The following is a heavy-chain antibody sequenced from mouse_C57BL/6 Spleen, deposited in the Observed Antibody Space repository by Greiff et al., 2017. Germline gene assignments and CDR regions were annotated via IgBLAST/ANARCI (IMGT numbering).Heavy chain of an antibody. CDR1: GYTFTDYN. D-gene: IGHD1-1*01. Sequence: VQLQQSGPELVKPGASVKMSCKASGYTFTDYNMHWVKQSHGKSLEWIGYINPNNGGTSYNQKVQGKATLTVNKSSSTPYMELRSLTSEDSAVYYCARALYYGSTDYWGQGTTLTVSS. V-gene: IGHV1-22*01. CDR3: ARALYYGSTDY. J-gene: IGHJ2*01. CDR2: INPNNGGT.